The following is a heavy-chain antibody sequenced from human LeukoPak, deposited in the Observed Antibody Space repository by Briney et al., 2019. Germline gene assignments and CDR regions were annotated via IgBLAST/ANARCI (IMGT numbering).Heavy chain of an antibody. CDR1: GFTFSSYE. CDR2: ISISGSTI. Sequence: TGGSLRLSCAASGFTFSSYEMNWVRQAPGKGLEWVSFISISGSTIYYADSVKGRFTISRDNDKNSLYLQMNSLRAEDTAVYYCARTVAGLPLDAFDIWGQGTMVTVSS. V-gene: IGHV3-48*03. D-gene: IGHD6-19*01. J-gene: IGHJ3*02. CDR3: ARTVAGLPLDAFDI.